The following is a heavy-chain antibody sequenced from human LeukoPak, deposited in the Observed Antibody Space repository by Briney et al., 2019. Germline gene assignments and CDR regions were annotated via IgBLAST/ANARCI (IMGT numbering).Heavy chain of an antibody. Sequence: ASVKVSFKASGYTFTVYYMHWVRQAPGQGLEWMGWINPNSGGTNYAQKFQGRVTMTRDTSISTAYMELSRLRSDDTAVYYCARGPLIVATIFAGLVFDYWGQGTLVTVSS. CDR1: GYTFTVYY. V-gene: IGHV1-2*02. D-gene: IGHD5-12*01. CDR3: ARGPLIVATIFAGLVFDY. J-gene: IGHJ4*02. CDR2: INPNSGGT.